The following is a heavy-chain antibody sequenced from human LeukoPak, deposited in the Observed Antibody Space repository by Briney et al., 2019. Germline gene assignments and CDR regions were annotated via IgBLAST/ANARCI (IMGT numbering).Heavy chain of an antibody. D-gene: IGHD3-16*02. V-gene: IGHV4-34*01. CDR3: AREDVWGSYRYTGDY. CDR2: INHSGST. CDR1: GGSISSYY. J-gene: IGHJ4*02. Sequence: SETLSLTCTVSGGSISSYYWSRIRQPPGKGLEWIGEINHSGSTNYNPSLKSRVTISVDTSKNQFSLKLSSVTAADTAVYYCAREDVWGSYRYTGDYWGQGTLVNVSS.